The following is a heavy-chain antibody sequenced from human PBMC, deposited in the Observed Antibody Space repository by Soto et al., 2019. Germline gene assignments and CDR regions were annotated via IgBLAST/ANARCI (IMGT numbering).Heavy chain of an antibody. J-gene: IGHJ4*02. V-gene: IGHV3-7*01. CDR2: IKQDGSEK. D-gene: IGHD3-16*01. CDR3: ARKVWAIRAYYFDY. CDR1: GFTFSSYW. Sequence: EVQLVESGGGLVQPGGSLRLSCAASGFTFSSYWMSWVRQAPGKGLEWVANIKQDGSEKYYVDSVKGRFTISRDNAKNSLYLQMNSLRAEDTAVYYCARKVWAIRAYYFDYWGQGTLVTVSS.